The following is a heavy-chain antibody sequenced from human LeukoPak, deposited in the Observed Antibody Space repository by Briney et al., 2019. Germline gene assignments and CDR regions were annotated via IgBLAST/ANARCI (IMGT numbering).Heavy chain of an antibody. V-gene: IGHV3-23*01. CDR3: AGNYGDYVRGPDY. D-gene: IGHD3-10*02. Sequence: GGSLRLSCAASGFTFSSYAMTWVRQAPGKGLEWVSTIGGSGGSTWYADSVKGRFTISRDNSKNTLYLQMYSLRAEDTAVYYCAGNYGDYVRGPDYWGQGTLVTVSS. CDR2: IGGSGGST. J-gene: IGHJ4*02. CDR1: GFTFSSYA.